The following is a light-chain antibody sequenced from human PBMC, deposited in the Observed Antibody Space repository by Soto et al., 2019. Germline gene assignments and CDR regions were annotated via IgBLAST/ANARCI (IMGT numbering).Light chain of an antibody. Sequence: VLTNSPATLPLYPAARAALSCKASQSVHNFLAWYQQKPGQAPSLLIYGASTRAAGIPARFSGSGSGTDLTITISSLEPEDFEVYYCQQRSNCPPTFGQGTQLDIK. V-gene: IGKV3-11*01. CDR1: QSVHNF. CDR2: GAS. CDR3: QQRSNCPPT. J-gene: IGKJ5*01.